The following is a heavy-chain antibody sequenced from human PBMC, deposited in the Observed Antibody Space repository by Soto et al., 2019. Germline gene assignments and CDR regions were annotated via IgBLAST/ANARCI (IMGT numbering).Heavy chain of an antibody. CDR2: IYHSGST. CDR3: ARAFDNSGYAPY. D-gene: IGHD3-22*01. Sequence: SETLSLTCTVSGGSTNSGDCSWTWIRQPPGKGLEWIGYIYHSGSTYYNPSLKSRVTISVDKSKNQFSLNLSSVTAADTAVYYCARAFDNSGYAPYRGQGTLVTVSS. CDR1: GGSTNSGDCS. J-gene: IGHJ4*02. V-gene: IGHV4-30-2*01.